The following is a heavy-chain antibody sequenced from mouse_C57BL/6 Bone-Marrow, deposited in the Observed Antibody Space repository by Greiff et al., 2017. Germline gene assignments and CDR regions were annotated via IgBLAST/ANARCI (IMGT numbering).Heavy chain of an antibody. V-gene: IGHV14-2*01. CDR1: GFNIKDYY. Sequence: EVHLVESGAELVKPGASVKLSCTASGFNIKDYYMHWVKQRTEQGLEWIGRIDPEDGETKYAPKFQGKATITADPSSNTAYLQLSILTSEDAAVYCYARDDSGYKYFVYWGQGATLTVSS. D-gene: IGHD1-1*01. J-gene: IGHJ2*01. CDR3: ARDDSGYKYFVY. CDR2: IDPEDGET.